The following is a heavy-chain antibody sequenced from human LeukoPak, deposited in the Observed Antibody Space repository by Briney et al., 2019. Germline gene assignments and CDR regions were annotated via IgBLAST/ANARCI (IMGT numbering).Heavy chain of an antibody. J-gene: IGHJ4*02. Sequence: SETLSLTCTVSGGSISSGDYYWSWIRQPPGKGLEWIGYTYYSGSTYYNPSLKSRVTISVDTSKNQFSLKLSSVIAADTDVYYCAREDYGVFFDYWGQGTLVTVSS. CDR2: TYYSGST. V-gene: IGHV4-30-4*01. D-gene: IGHD4-17*01. CDR1: GGSISSGDYY. CDR3: AREDYGVFFDY.